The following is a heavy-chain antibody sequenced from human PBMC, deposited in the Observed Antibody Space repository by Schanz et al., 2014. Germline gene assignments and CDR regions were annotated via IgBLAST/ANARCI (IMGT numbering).Heavy chain of an antibody. V-gene: IGHV1-69*04. CDR3: ARGTDTAMEHRPFDH. Sequence: QVQLVQSGAEVKKPGASVKVSCKASGYTFTSYGISWVRQAPGQGLEWMGRIIPSLGLAKYEQKFQDKVTITADTSTTTAYMELSGLRSEDTAVYYCARGTDTAMEHRPFDHWGQGTLVTVSS. CDR1: GYTFTSYG. CDR2: IIPSLGLA. D-gene: IGHD5-18*01. J-gene: IGHJ4*02.